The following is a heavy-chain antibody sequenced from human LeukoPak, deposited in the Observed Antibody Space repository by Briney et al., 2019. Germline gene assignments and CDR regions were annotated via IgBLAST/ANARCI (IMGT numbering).Heavy chain of an antibody. J-gene: IGHJ6*03. CDR3: ATGPIVVVTPGYYYYYMDV. Sequence: SVKVSCKASGGTFSSYAISWVRQAPGQGLEWMGGIIPIFGTANYAQKFQGRVTITADESTSTAYMELSSLRSKDTAVYYCATGPIVVVTPGYYYYYMDVWGKGTTVTISS. CDR1: GGTFSSYA. V-gene: IGHV1-69*13. CDR2: IIPIFGTA. D-gene: IGHD2-21*02.